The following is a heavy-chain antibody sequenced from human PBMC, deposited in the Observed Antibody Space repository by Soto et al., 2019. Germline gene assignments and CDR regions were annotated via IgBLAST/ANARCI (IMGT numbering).Heavy chain of an antibody. J-gene: IGHJ6*02. D-gene: IGHD6-25*01. CDR2: ISSSSSYI. CDR3: ARGRSRLGMDV. V-gene: IGHV3-21*01. CDR1: GFTFSSYS. Sequence: LRLSCAASGFTFSSYSMNWVRQAPGKGLEWVSSISSSSSYIYYADSVKGRFTISRDNAKNSLYLQMNSLRAEDTAVYYCARGRSRLGMDVWGQGTTVTVSS.